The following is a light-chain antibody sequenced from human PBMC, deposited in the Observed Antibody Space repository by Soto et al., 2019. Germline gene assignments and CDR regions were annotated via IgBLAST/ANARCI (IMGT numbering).Light chain of an antibody. Sequence: EIVLTQSPGTLSLSPGEGATLSCRASQSVSSNYLAWYQQKPGQAPRLLIYGASSRATGIPDRFSGSGSGTDFILTISRLEPEDFAVFYCQQYGSSPWTFGQGTQVEIK. V-gene: IGKV3-20*01. CDR2: GAS. J-gene: IGKJ1*01. CDR3: QQYGSSPWT. CDR1: QSVSSNY.